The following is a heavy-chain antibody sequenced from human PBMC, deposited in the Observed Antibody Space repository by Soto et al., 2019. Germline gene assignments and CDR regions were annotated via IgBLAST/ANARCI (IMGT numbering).Heavy chain of an antibody. D-gene: IGHD6-19*01. V-gene: IGHV1-69*13. Sequence: ASVKVSCKASGGTFSSYAISWVRQAPGQGLEWMGGIIPIFGTANYAQKFQGRVTITADESTSTAYMELSSLRSEDTAVYYCAKGSGWYAPIDYWGQGTLVTVSS. CDR3: AKGSGWYAPIDY. CDR1: GGTFSSYA. J-gene: IGHJ4*02. CDR2: IIPIFGTA.